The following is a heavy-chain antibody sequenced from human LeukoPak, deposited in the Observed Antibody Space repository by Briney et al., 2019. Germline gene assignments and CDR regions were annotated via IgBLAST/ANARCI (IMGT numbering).Heavy chain of an antibody. CDR2: INHSGST. Sequence: KAGGSLRLSCAASGFSFSDYWMSWIRQPPGKGLEWIGEINHSGSTNYNPSLKSRVTISVDTSKNQFSLKLSSVTAADTAVYYCARARRHYYGSGSYYQTFDYWGQGTLVTVSS. J-gene: IGHJ4*02. CDR1: GFSFSDYW. V-gene: IGHV4-34*01. D-gene: IGHD3-10*01. CDR3: ARARRHYYGSGSYYQTFDY.